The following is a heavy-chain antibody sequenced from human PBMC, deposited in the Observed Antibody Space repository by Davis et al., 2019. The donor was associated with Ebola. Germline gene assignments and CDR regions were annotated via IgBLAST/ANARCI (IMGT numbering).Heavy chain of an antibody. CDR3: ARRGEAYCSGFGCHSPWWFDP. CDR1: GYTFSSYT. CDR2: IIPILGIA. D-gene: IGHD2-15*01. J-gene: IGHJ5*02. Sequence: SVKVSCKASGYTFSSYTISWVRQAPGQGLEWMGRIIPILGIANYAQKFQGRVTITADKSTSTAYMELSSLRSEDTAVYYCARRGEAYCSGFGCHSPWWFDPWGQGTLVTVSS. V-gene: IGHV1-69*02.